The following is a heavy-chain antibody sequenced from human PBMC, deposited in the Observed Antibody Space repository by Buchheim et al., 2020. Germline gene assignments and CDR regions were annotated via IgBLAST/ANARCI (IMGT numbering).Heavy chain of an antibody. CDR3: ARAQYNWNPDGSGKFDY. D-gene: IGHD1-20*01. CDR2: IKQDGSEK. V-gene: IGHV3-7*01. CDR1: GFTFSSYW. Sequence: EVQLVESGGGLVQPGGSLRLSCAASGFTFSSYWMTWVRQAPGKGLEWVADIKQDGSEKYYVDSVKGRFTISRDNAKKSLYMQMNSLRAEDTAVYYCARAQYNWNPDGSGKFDYWGQGTL. J-gene: IGHJ4*02.